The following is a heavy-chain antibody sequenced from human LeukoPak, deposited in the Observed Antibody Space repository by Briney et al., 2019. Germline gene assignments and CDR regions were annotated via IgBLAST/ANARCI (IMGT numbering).Heavy chain of an antibody. CDR1: GFSFSTYA. CDR3: ARSRGYNYGYLGYFDY. Sequence: GRSLRLSCAASGFSFSTYAMHWVRQAPGKGLEWVAVISLDGRNEYYADSVKGRFTISRDNSKNTLYLQMNSLRAEDTTVYYCARSRGYNYGYLGYFDYWGQGALVTVSS. D-gene: IGHD5-18*01. CDR2: ISLDGRNE. J-gene: IGHJ4*02. V-gene: IGHV3-30*04.